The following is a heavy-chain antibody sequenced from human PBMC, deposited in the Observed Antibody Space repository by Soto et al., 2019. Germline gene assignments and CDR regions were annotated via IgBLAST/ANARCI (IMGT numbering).Heavy chain of an antibody. D-gene: IGHD4-17*01. CDR3: AHIDYSDYVGYYYYMDV. CDR2: IYWDDDK. J-gene: IGHJ6*03. V-gene: IGHV2-5*02. Sequence: QITLKESGPTLVKPTQTLTLTCTFSGFSLSTSGVGVGWIRQPPGKALEWLALIYWDDDKRYSPSLKSRLTITKDTSKNQVVLTMTNMDPVDTATYYCAHIDYSDYVGYYYYMDVWGKGTTVTVSS. CDR1: GFSLSTSGVG.